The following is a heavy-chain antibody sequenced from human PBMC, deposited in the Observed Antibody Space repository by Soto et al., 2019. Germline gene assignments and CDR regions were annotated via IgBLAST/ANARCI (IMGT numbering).Heavy chain of an antibody. CDR1: GGTFSSYA. Sequence: QVQLVQSGAEVKKPGSSVKVSCKASGGTFSSYAISWVRQAPGQGLEWMGGIIPIFGTANYAQKFQGRVTITAAESTSTAYMEQSSLRSADTAVYYCAGGSRWYPGGLAYYYYGMDVWGQGTTVTVSS. D-gene: IGHD6-13*01. CDR3: AGGSRWYPGGLAYYYYGMDV. J-gene: IGHJ6*02. V-gene: IGHV1-69*01. CDR2: IIPIFGTA.